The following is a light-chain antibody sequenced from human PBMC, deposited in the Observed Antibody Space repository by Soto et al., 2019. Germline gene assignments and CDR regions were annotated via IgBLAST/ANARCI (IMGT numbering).Light chain of an antibody. Sequence: DIVMTQSPDSLAVSLGEGATINCKSSQSLLHLAWYQQKPGQPPKLLIYWASTRESGVPDRFSGSGSGTDFTLTISSLQAEDVAVYYCQQYYTTPVTFGQGTKMEIK. CDR2: WAS. V-gene: IGKV4-1*01. CDR3: QQYYTTPVT. CDR1: QSLLH. J-gene: IGKJ1*01.